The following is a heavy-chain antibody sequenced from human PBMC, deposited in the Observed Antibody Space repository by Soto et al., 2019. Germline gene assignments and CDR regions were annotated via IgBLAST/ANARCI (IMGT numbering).Heavy chain of an antibody. J-gene: IGHJ5*02. D-gene: IGHD3-3*01. CDR3: AKSLDGVPVQEFDP. CDR1: GFTFENFG. Sequence: QVQLVESGGGVVQPGMSLRLSCAASGFTFENFGMHWVRQAPGKGLEWVAVIAYDGSSKYYADSVKGRFTISRDNSNNTLYLQMNSLRVEDTAVYYCAKSLDGVPVQEFDPRGQGTLVTVFS. V-gene: IGHV3-30*18. CDR2: IAYDGSSK.